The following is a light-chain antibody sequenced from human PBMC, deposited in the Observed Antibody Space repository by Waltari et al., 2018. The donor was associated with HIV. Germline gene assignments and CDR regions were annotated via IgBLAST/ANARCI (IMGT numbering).Light chain of an antibody. CDR3: QSYDSSLRASV. J-gene: IGLJ2*01. CDR1: RSNVAAGAF. V-gene: IGLV1-40*01. Sequence: QSALTQPPSVSWAPGPRVTISCPGHRSNVAAGAFVHWYQHLPGTAPKLRVYSDINRPSEVPDRFSGSKSGTSASLVITGLQAEDDADYYCQSYDSSLRASVFGGGTKLTVL. CDR2: SDI.